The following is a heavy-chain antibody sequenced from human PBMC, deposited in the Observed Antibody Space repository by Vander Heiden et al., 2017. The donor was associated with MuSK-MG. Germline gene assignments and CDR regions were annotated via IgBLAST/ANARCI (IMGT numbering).Heavy chain of an antibody. D-gene: IGHD5-12*01. J-gene: IGHJ4*02. V-gene: IGHV1-3*04. CDR3: ARWYGVYDPFDY. CDR1: GYTFTSYP. CDR2: INTGNGKT. Sequence: QVQLVQSGAEVKKPGASVKVSCKASGYTFTSYPMHWVRQAPGQRLEYMGWINTGNGKTVYSQKFQGRVAITRDTSASTAYMELSSLRSEDTAVYYCARWYGVYDPFDYWGQGTLVTVSS.